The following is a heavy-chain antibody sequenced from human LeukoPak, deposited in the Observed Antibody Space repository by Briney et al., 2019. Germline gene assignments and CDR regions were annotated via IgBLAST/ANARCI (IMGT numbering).Heavy chain of an antibody. CDR3: ARGVSGILDY. CDR2: RYYRSKWYN. D-gene: IGHD5/OR15-5a*01. V-gene: IGHV6-1*01. CDR1: GDSVSSNTAA. Sequence: SQTLSLTCAISGDSVSSNTAAWTWIRQSPSRGLEWLGRRYYRSKWYNDYAVSVKSLITFNADTSKNQFSLQLNSVTPEDTAVYYCARGVSGILDYWGQGTLVTVSS. J-gene: IGHJ4*02.